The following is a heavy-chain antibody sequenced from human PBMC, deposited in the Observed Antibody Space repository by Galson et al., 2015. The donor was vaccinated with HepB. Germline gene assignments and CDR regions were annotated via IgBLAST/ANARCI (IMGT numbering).Heavy chain of an antibody. Sequence: SLRLSCAASGFTFSNYRMNWVRQAPGEGLEWVSSISSTSNIYYADSVKGRFTISRDNAKNSLHLQMNSLRVEDTAVYYCARVGGEDSSSSGGIDSNGYWGQGTLVTVSS. CDR3: ARVGGEDSSSSGGIDSNGY. CDR1: GFTFSNYR. V-gene: IGHV3-21*01. D-gene: IGHD6-6*01. J-gene: IGHJ4*02. CDR2: ISSTSNI.